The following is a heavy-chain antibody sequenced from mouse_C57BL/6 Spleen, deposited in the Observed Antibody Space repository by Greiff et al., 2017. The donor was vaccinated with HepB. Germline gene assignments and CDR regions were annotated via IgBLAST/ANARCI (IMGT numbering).Heavy chain of an antibody. CDR2: INYDGSST. V-gene: IGHV5-16*01. J-gene: IGHJ4*01. CDR3: ARERYYAMDY. CDR1: GFTFSDYY. Sequence: EVKLMESEGGLVQPGSSMKLSCTASGFTFSDYYMAWVRQVPEKGLEWVANINYDGSSTYYLDSLKSPFIISRDNAKNILYLQMSSLKSEDTATYYCARERYYAMDYWGQGTSVTVSS.